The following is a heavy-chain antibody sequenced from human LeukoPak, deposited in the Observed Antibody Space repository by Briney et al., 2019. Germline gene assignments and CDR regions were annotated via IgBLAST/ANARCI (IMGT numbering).Heavy chain of an antibody. Sequence: GGSLRLSCAASGFTFSSYTMNWVRQAPGEGLEWVSYISSTSSTLYYADSVKGRFTISRDNAKNSLYLQMNSLRDEDTAVYYCARDRDSRWDFDLWGRGTLVTVSS. D-gene: IGHD3-22*01. CDR2: ISSTSSTL. CDR1: GFTFSSYT. J-gene: IGHJ2*01. V-gene: IGHV3-48*02. CDR3: ARDRDSRWDFDL.